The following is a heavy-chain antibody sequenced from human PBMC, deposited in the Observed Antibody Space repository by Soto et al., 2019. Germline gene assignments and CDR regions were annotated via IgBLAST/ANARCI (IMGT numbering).Heavy chain of an antibody. CDR1: GFTFSSYS. CDR2: ISSSSSYI. CDR3: ARAVDTAMVEGPGFDY. V-gene: IGHV3-21*01. J-gene: IGHJ4*02. Sequence: PGGSLRLSCAASGFTFSSYSMNWVRQAPGKGLEWVSSISSSSSYIYYADSVKGRFTISRDNAKNSLYLQMNSLRAEDTAVYYCARAVDTAMVEGPGFDYWGQGTLVTVSS. D-gene: IGHD5-18*01.